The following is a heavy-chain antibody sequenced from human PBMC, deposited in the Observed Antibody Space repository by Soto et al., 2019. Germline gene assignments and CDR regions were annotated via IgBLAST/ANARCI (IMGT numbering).Heavy chain of an antibody. Sequence: QIQLVQSGAEVKKTGSSVTVACQALGNTFTYRYLHWVRQAPGQSLEWMGWITPFSGDVHYAQKFQVRVTITRDRSINIAYMQMSSLRSEDTAMYFCAGGGAGSGPFTCELPEHWGQGILVTGSS. CDR1: GNTFTYRY. J-gene: IGHJ4*02. CDR3: AGGGAGSGPFTCELPEH. CDR2: ITPFSGDV. D-gene: IGHD3-16*01. V-gene: IGHV1-45*02.